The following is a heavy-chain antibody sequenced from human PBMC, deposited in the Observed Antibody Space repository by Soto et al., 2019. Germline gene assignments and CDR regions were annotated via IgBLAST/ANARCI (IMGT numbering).Heavy chain of an antibody. Sequence: GGSLRLSCAASGFTFSSYSMNWVRQAPGKGLEWVSYISSSSSTIYYADSVKGRFTISRDNAKNSLYLQMNSLRDEDTAVYYCARDRLGTMMEKQYYFDYWGQGTLVTVSS. D-gene: IGHD3-22*01. CDR3: ARDRLGTMMEKQYYFDY. CDR1: GFTFSSYS. V-gene: IGHV3-48*02. CDR2: ISSSSSTI. J-gene: IGHJ4*02.